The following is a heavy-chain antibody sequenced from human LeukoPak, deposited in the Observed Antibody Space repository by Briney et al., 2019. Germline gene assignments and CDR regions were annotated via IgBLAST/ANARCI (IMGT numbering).Heavy chain of an antibody. CDR1: GGSISSSNW. V-gene: IGHV4-4*02. D-gene: IGHD2-2*01. CDR3: ARDRYCSSTSCSYPGY. J-gene: IGHJ4*02. Sequence: PSETPSLTCAVSGGSISSSNWWSWVRQPPGKGLEWIGEIYHSGSTNYNPSLKSRVTISVDKSKNQFSLKLSSVTAADTAVYYCARDRYCSSTSCSYPGYWGQGTLVTVSS. CDR2: IYHSGST.